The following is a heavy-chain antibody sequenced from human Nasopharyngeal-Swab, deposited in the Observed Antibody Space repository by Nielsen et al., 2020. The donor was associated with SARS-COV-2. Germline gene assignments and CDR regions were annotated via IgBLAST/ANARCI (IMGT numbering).Heavy chain of an antibody. V-gene: IGHV3-21*01. D-gene: IGHD3-16*01. CDR2: ISSSSSYI. Sequence: GESLKISCAASGFTFNSYNFNWVRQAPGKGLEWVSSISSSSSYIYYADSVKGRFTISRDNAKNSLYLQMDRMKAEDTAVYYCAKDQITGRLGELLGIDYWGQGTLVTVSS. J-gene: IGHJ4*02. CDR3: AKDQITGRLGELLGIDY. CDR1: GFTFNSYN.